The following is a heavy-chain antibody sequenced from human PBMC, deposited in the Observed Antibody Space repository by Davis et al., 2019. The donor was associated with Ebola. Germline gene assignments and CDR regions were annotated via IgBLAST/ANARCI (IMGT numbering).Heavy chain of an antibody. CDR1: GYTFTSYA. CDR3: ARGEDIVGATVPDN. D-gene: IGHD1-26*01. CDR2: INTNTGNP. Sequence: ASVKVSCKASGYTFTSYAMNWVRQAPGQGLEWMGWINTNTGNPTYAQGFTGRFVFSLDTSVSTAYLQISSLKAEDTAVYYCARGEDIVGATVPDNWGQGTLVTVSS. J-gene: IGHJ4*02. V-gene: IGHV7-4-1*02.